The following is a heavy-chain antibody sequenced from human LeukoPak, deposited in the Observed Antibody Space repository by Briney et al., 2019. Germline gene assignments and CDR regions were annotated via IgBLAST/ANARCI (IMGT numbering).Heavy chain of an antibody. CDR3: TRRGIAAANVMDV. Sequence: GGSLKLSCVASGFTFSGSAMHWVRQASGKGLEWVGRIRSKANSYATAYAASVKGRFTISRDDSKNTAYLQMNSLKTEDTAVYYCTRRGIAAANVMDVWGKGTTVTVSS. J-gene: IGHJ6*03. CDR1: GFTFSGSA. CDR2: IRSKANSYAT. V-gene: IGHV3-73*01. D-gene: IGHD6-13*01.